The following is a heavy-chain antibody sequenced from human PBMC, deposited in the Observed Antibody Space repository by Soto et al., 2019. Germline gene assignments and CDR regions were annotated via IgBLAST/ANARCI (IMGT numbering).Heavy chain of an antibody. D-gene: IGHD5-12*01. Sequence: GGSLRLSCAASGFTFSSYSMNWVRQAPGKGLEWVSSISSRSSYIHYADSVKGRFTIARDNAKNSLYLQMNSLRAEDTAVYYCARNDGGYFKFDYWGQGTLVTVSS. J-gene: IGHJ4*02. CDR1: GFTFSSYS. CDR3: ARNDGGYFKFDY. CDR2: ISSRSSYI. V-gene: IGHV3-21*01.